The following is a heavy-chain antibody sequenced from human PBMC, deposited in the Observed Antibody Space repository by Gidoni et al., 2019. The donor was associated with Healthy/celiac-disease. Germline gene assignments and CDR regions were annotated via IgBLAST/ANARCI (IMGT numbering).Heavy chain of an antibody. CDR2: ISGSGGST. D-gene: IGHD6-13*01. V-gene: IGHV3-23*01. CDR3: AKVSSSSWYGNFDY. Sequence: EVQLLESGGGLVQPGGSLRLSCAASGFTFSRYAMNWVRPAPGKGLEWVSAISGSGGSTYYADSVKGRFTISRDNSKNTLYLQMNSLRAEDTAVYYCAKVSSSSWYGNFDYWGQGTLVTVSS. J-gene: IGHJ4*02. CDR1: GFTFSRYA.